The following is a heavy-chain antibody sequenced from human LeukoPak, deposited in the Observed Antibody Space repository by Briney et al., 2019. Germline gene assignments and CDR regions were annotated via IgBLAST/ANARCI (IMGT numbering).Heavy chain of an antibody. CDR1: GFTFSSYA. CDR3: AKDTIFGVVIID. D-gene: IGHD3-3*01. CDR2: ISGSGGST. J-gene: IGHJ4*02. Sequence: GGSLRLSCAASGFTFSSYAMSWVRQAPGKGLEWVSAISGSGGSTYYADSVKGRFTISRDNSKNALYLQMNSLRAEDTAVYYCAKDTIFGVVIIDWGQGTLVTVSS. V-gene: IGHV3-23*01.